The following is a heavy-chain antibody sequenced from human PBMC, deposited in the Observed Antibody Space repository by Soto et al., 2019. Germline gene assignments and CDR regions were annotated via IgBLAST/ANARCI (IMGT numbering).Heavy chain of an antibody. CDR1: GGSISSGGYY. CDR3: ARAENYYDSSGYHLSAIYYFDY. D-gene: IGHD3-22*01. CDR2: TYYSGST. V-gene: IGHV4-31*03. Sequence: QVQLQESGPGLVKPSQTLSLTCTVSGGSISSGGYYWSWIRQHPGKGLGWIGYTYYSGSTYYNPSLKSRFTTSVDTSKHQFSLKLSSVTAADTAVYYCARAENYYDSSGYHLSAIYYFDYWGQGTLVTVSS. J-gene: IGHJ4*02.